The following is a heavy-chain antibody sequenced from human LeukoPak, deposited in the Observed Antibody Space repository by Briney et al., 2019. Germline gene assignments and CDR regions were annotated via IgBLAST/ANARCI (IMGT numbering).Heavy chain of an antibody. CDR3: AKDRPALHPGIASAVDY. CDR2: ISGYCGST. D-gene: IGHD6-13*01. Sequence: GGSLRLSCAASGYTLSRYAMSWVRQAPGRGVEWVTPISGYCGSTYYADSVKGRFTISRDNCKNTLYLQMNSVRAEDTAVYYCAKDRPALHPGIASAVDYLGQGTLVTVCS. V-gene: IGHV3-23*01. J-gene: IGHJ4*02. CDR1: GYTLSRYA.